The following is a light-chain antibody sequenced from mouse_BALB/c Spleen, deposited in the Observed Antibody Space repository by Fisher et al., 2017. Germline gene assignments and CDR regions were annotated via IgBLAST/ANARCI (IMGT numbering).Light chain of an antibody. CDR1: SSVSY. V-gene: IGKV4-59*01. CDR3: QQWSSNPPT. CDR2: DTS. J-gene: IGKJ1*01. Sequence: IVMTQSPAIMSASPGEKVTITCSASSSVSYMHWYQQKSDASPKLWIYDTSKLASGVPARFSGSGSGTSYSLTISSMEAEDAATYYCQQWSSNPPTFGGGTKLEIK.